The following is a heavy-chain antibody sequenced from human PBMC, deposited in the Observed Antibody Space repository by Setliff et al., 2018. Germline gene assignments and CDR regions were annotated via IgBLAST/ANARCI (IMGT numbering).Heavy chain of an antibody. CDR3: ARDSRNYYDSSGLYERNAFDI. V-gene: IGHV1-69*10. Sequence: SVKVSCKASGGTFSSYAISWVRQAPGQGLEWMGGIIPILGIANYAQKFQGRVTITADKSTSAAYMELSSLRSEDTAVYYCARDSRNYYDSSGLYERNAFDIWGQGTMVTVSS. CDR2: IIPILGIA. J-gene: IGHJ3*02. CDR1: GGTFSSYA. D-gene: IGHD3-22*01.